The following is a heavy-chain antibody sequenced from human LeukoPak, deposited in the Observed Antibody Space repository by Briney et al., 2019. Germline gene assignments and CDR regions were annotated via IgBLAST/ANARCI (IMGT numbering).Heavy chain of an antibody. J-gene: IGHJ4*02. CDR2: ISSSSSTI. CDR3: ARDPAEFHLGKMGRSFDY. D-gene: IGHD3-10*01. Sequence: HPGGSLRLSCAASGFTFSSYSMNWVRQAPGKGLEWVSYISSSSSTIYYADSVKGRFTISRDNAKNSLYLQMNSLRAEDTAVYYCARDPAEFHLGKMGRSFDYWGQGTLVTVSS. CDR1: GFTFSSYS. V-gene: IGHV3-48*01.